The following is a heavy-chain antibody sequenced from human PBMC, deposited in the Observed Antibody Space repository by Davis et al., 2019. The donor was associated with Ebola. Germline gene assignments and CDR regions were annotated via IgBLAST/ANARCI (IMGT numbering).Heavy chain of an antibody. CDR3: ARSLYPGYDGGLWWFAP. V-gene: IGHV1-18*04. D-gene: IGHD3-16*01. J-gene: IGHJ5*02. CDR2: INPHNGNT. Sequence: AASVKVSCKASGYTFTSYGITWVRQAPGQGLEWMGWINPHNGNTNYAQNVQGRVTMTTDTSTSTAYMEVGILRSDDTAVYYCARSLYPGYDGGLWWFAPWGQGTLVTVSS. CDR1: GYTFTSYG.